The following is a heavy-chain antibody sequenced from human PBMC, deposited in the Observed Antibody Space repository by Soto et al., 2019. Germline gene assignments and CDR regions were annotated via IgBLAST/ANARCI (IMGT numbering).Heavy chain of an antibody. Sequence: ASVKVSCKVSGYTLTELSMHWMRQAPGKGLEWMGGFDPEDGETIYAQKFQGRVTMTEDTSTDTAYMELSSLRSEDTAVYYCATASIAARLGEFDYWGQGTLVTVSS. J-gene: IGHJ4*02. V-gene: IGHV1-24*01. CDR2: FDPEDGET. D-gene: IGHD6-6*01. CDR1: GYTLTELS. CDR3: ATASIAARLGEFDY.